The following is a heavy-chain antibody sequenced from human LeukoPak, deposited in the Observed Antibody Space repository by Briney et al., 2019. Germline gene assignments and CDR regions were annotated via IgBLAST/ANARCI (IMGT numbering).Heavy chain of an antibody. CDR3: ARVGGDHPLSYFDY. J-gene: IGHJ4*02. CDR2: IYTSGST. D-gene: IGHD1-26*01. V-gene: IGHV4-4*07. CDR1: GGSISSYY. Sequence: PSETLSLTCTVSGGSISSYYWSWIRQPAGKGLEWIGRIYTSGSTNYNPSLKSRVTISVDKSKNQFPLKLSSVTAADTAVYYCARVGGDHPLSYFDYWGQGTLVTVSS.